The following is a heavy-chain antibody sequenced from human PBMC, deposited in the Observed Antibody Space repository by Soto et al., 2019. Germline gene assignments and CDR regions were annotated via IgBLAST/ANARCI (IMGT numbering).Heavy chain of an antibody. Sequence: PGGSLRLSCAASGFTFSDFYMSWARQAPGKGLEWVAHISQVGLEIFYADSVKGRFAVSRDNAKNSLSLEMNGLRADDTAVYYCARDSDYGGNSGFDYWGQGTLVTVSS. V-gene: IGHV3-7*01. D-gene: IGHD4-17*01. CDR2: ISQVGLEI. CDR3: ARDSDYGGNSGFDY. CDR1: GFTFSDFY. J-gene: IGHJ4*02.